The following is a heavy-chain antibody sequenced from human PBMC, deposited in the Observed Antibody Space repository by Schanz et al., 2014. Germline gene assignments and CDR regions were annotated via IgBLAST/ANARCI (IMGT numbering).Heavy chain of an antibody. Sequence: QVQLVQSGAEVKKPGASVRLSCEASGYTFTSYDINWVRQAPGQGLEWMGWISVYHGHTNYAEKVHGRVTMTTDPSTSTAYMELRSLISDDTAVYYCVRDAGWAFGDYHGMDVWGQGTSVTVSS. CDR3: VRDAGWAFGDYHGMDV. D-gene: IGHD3-10*01. V-gene: IGHV1-18*01. J-gene: IGHJ6*02. CDR2: ISVYHGHT. CDR1: GYTFTSYD.